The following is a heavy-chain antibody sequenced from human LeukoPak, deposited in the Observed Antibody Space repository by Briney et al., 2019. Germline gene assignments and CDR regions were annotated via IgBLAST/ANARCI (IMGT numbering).Heavy chain of an antibody. CDR3: ARETWIQLWLNYYYYMDV. CDR1: GGSFSSYS. CDR2: INHSGST. J-gene: IGHJ6*03. D-gene: IGHD5-18*01. V-gene: IGHV4-34*01. Sequence: PSETLSLTCAVYGGSFSSYSWSWIRQAPGKGLEWIGEINHSGSTSYNPSLKSRVTISVDTSKNQFSLKLSSVTAADTAVYYCARETWIQLWLNYYYYMDVWGKGTTVTVSS.